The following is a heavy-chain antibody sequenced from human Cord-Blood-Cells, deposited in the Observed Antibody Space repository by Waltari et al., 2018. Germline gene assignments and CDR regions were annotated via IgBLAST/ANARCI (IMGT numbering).Heavy chain of an antibody. CDR1: GGSFSGYY. J-gene: IGHJ4*02. V-gene: IGHV4-34*01. Sequence: QVQLQQWGAGLLKPSETLSLTCAVYGGSFSGYYWSWIRQPPGKGLEWIGEINHRGSTNYNPSLKSRVTISVDTSKNQFSLKLSSVTAADTAVYYCARGFNWGSDYFDYWGQGTLVTVSS. CDR3: ARGFNWGSDYFDY. CDR2: INHRGST. D-gene: IGHD7-27*01.